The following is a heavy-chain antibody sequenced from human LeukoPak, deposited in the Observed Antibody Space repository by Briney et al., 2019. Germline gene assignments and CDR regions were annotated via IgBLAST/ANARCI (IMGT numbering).Heavy chain of an antibody. CDR1: GFTFGDYA. CDR2: IRSKAYGGTT. CDR3: TRGRGEYYDFWSGYYYSDY. V-gene: IGHV3-49*04. Sequence: GGSLRLSCTASGFTFGDYAMSWVRQAPGKGLEWVGFIRSKAYGGTTEYAASVKGRFTISRDDSKSIAYLQMNSLKPEDTAVYYCTRGRGEYYDFWSGYYYSDYWGQGTLVTVSS. J-gene: IGHJ4*02. D-gene: IGHD3-3*01.